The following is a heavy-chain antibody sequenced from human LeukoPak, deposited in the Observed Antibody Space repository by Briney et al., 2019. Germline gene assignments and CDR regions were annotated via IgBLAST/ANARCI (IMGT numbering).Heavy chain of an antibody. D-gene: IGHD6-6*01. J-gene: IGHJ5*02. CDR2: IYNSGST. CDR1: RGSISSSDFY. Sequence: SETLSLTCTVSRGSISSSDFYWGWIRQPSGKGLEWIGNIYNSGSTYYNPSLKSRVTISTDTSRNQFSLKLTSVTAADTAVYYCARRRPGSSEVLPWGQGILVTVAS. CDR3: ARRRPGSSEVLP. V-gene: IGHV4-39*01.